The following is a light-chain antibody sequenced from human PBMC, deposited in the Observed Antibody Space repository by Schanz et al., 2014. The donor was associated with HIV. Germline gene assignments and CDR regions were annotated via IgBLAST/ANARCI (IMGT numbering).Light chain of an antibody. CDR1: QVISSF. J-gene: IGKJ1*01. V-gene: IGKV1-5*01. CDR3: THYNSYWT. Sequence: DIQMTQSPSSVSASVGDRVSITCRASQVISSFLAWYQQKPGKAPNLLIYTASSLESGVPSRFIGSGSGTDFSLTMNSLPTDDLRTYYCTHYNSYWTSGQGTKVDIK. CDR2: TAS.